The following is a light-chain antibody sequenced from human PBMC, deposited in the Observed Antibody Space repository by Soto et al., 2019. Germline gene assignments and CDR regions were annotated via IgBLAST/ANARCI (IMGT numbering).Light chain of an antibody. CDR1: QSVSNRY. CDR3: QQYGSLIT. V-gene: IGKV3-20*01. CDR2: GAS. J-gene: IGKJ4*01. Sequence: EIVLTQSPGTLSLSPGERATLSCRASQSVSNRYLAWYQQKPGQALRLLIYGASNRATGIPDRFRGSGSGTDFTLTISRLEPEDLAVYYCQQYGSLITFGGGTTVEIK.